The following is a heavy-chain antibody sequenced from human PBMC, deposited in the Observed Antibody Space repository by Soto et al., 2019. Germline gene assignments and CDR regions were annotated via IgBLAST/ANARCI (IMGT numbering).Heavy chain of an antibody. J-gene: IGHJ6*02. CDR3: ARDSVRAAAGTGYYYYGMDV. D-gene: IGHD6-13*01. V-gene: IGHV3-33*01. Sequence: GGSLRLSCAASGFTFSSYGMHWVRQAPGKGLEWVAVIWYDGSNKYYADSVKGRFTISRDNSKNTLYLQMNSLRAEDTAVYYYARDSVRAAAGTGYYYYGMDVWGQGTTVTVSS. CDR1: GFTFSSYG. CDR2: IWYDGSNK.